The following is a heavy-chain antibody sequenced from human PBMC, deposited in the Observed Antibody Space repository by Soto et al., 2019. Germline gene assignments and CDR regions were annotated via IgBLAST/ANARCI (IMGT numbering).Heavy chain of an antibody. CDR2: ISYDGSNK. J-gene: IGHJ4*02. D-gene: IGHD6-13*01. CDR3: ARDTRSVGSKQLAAFDY. V-gene: IGHV3-30-3*01. Sequence: HPGGSLRLSCAASGFTFSSYAMHWVRQAPGKGLEWVAVISYDGSNKYYADSVKGRFTISRDNSKNTLYLQMNSLRAEDTAVYYCARDTRSVGSKQLAAFDYWGQGTLVTVSS. CDR1: GFTFSSYA.